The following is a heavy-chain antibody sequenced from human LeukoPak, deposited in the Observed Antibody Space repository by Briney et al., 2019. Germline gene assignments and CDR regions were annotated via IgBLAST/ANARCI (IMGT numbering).Heavy chain of an antibody. D-gene: IGHD5-18*01. V-gene: IGHV3-53*01. CDR2: IYSDDST. J-gene: IGHJ4*02. CDR1: GFTVSSNY. Sequence: PGGSLRLSCAASGFTVSSNYMSWVRQAPGKGLEWVSVIYSDDSTSYADSVKGRFTISRDNSKNTLYLQMNSLRAEDTAVYYCARLNHGNSYASYWGQGTLVTVSS. CDR3: ARLNHGNSYASY.